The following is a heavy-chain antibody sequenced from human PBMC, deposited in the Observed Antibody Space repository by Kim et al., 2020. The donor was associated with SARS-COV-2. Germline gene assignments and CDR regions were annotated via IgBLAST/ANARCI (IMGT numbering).Heavy chain of an antibody. CDR2: INAGNGNT. D-gene: IGHD3-22*01. Sequence: ASVKVSCKASGYTFIAFAMHWVRQAPGQRLEWMGWINAGNGNTKYSQKFQGRVTITRDTSASTAYMELSSLRSEDTAVYYCARSYYDSSGYYSFDYWGLGTLVTVSS. V-gene: IGHV1-3*01. CDR1: GYTFIAFA. J-gene: IGHJ4*02. CDR3: ARSYYDSSGYYSFDY.